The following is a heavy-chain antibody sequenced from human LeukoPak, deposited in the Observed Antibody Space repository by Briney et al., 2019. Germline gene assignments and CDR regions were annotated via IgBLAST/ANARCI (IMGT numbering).Heavy chain of an antibody. J-gene: IGHJ3*02. Sequence: EASVKVSCKASGYTFTSYGISWVRQAPGKGLEWMGGFDPEDGETIYAQKFQGRVTMTEDTSTDTAYMELSSLRSEDTAVYYCATGMVGATKANDAFDIWGQGTMVTVSS. CDR1: GYTFTSYG. CDR2: FDPEDGET. V-gene: IGHV1-24*01. D-gene: IGHD1-26*01. CDR3: ATGMVGATKANDAFDI.